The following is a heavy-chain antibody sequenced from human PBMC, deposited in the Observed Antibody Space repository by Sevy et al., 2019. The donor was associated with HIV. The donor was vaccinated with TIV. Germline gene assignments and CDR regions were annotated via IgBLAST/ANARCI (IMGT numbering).Heavy chain of an antibody. CDR3: SKDRSIGGDYGMDV. Sequence: GGSLRLSCAASGFTFSSYAMTWVRQAPGKGLERASTITGRGGSTYYADSVKGRFTISRDNSKNTLYLQMNSLRAEDTAVYYWSKDRSIGGDYGMDVWGQGTTVTVSS. D-gene: IGHD3-16*01. CDR1: GFTFSSYA. J-gene: IGHJ6*02. V-gene: IGHV3-23*01. CDR2: ITGRGGST.